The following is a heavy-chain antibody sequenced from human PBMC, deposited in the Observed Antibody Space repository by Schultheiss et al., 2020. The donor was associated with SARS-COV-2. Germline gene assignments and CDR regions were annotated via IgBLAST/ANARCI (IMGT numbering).Heavy chain of an antibody. CDR1: GGSFSGYY. V-gene: IGHV4-59*10. J-gene: IGHJ6*03. CDR3: ARGQALRYYYYMDV. D-gene: IGHD4-17*01. CDR2: IYTSGST. Sequence: SETLSLTCAVYGGSFSGYYWSWIRQPAGKGLEWIGRIYTSGSTNYNPSLKSRVTISVDTSKNQFSLKLSSVTAADTAVYYCARGQALRYYYYMDVWGKGTTVTVSS.